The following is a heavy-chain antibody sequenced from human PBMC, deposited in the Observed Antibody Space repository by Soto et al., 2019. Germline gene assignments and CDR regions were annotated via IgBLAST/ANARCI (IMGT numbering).Heavy chain of an antibody. CDR2: ISGSGGST. J-gene: IGHJ5*02. CDR1: GFTFSSYA. D-gene: IGHD2-2*01. CDR3: AKSVCAGTSCYWDPQWFDP. V-gene: IGHV3-23*01. Sequence: GGSLRLSCAASGFTFSSYAMSWVRQAPGKGLEWVSAISGSGGSTYYADSVKGRFTISRDNSKNTLYLQMNSLRAEDTAVYYCAKSVCAGTSCYWDPQWFDPWGQGTLVTVSS.